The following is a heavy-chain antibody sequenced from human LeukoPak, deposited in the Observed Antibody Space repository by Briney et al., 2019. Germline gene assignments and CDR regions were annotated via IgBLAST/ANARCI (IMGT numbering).Heavy chain of an antibody. CDR2: ISSSGTYA. D-gene: IGHD3-9*01. V-gene: IGHV3-11*05. Sequence: PGGSLRLSCAASGFTFSDYYMSWIRQAPGKGLQYVSYISSSGTYANYANSVKGRFTNSRDNAKNSLYLQMNSLRADDTAVYYCARGGYDILTGTSFFDPWGQGTLVTVSS. CDR1: GFTFSDYY. J-gene: IGHJ5*02. CDR3: ARGGYDILTGTSFFDP.